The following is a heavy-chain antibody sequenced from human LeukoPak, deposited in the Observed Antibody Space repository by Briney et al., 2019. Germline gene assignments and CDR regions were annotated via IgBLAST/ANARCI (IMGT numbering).Heavy chain of an antibody. CDR1: GYTFTSYD. J-gene: IGHJ4*02. CDR3: ARGLNVQNYDFWSGYSPLSLFDY. Sequence: ASVKVSCKASGYTFTSYDIHWVRQATAQGLEWMGWMNPNSGNTGYAQKFQDRITKTRNTSISTAYMELSSLRSEDTAVYYCARGLNVQNYDFWSGYSPLSLFDYWGQGTLVTVSS. D-gene: IGHD3-3*01. V-gene: IGHV1-8*01. CDR2: MNPNSGNT.